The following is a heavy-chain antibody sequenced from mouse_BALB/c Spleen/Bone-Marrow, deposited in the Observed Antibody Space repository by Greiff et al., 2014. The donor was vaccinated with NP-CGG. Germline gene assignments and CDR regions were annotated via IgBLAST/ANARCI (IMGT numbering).Heavy chain of an antibody. CDR2: IYPGGGDT. CDR3: ARSAYYGTNYGAMDY. V-gene: IGHV1-82*01. J-gene: IGHJ4*01. CDR1: GYAFGNSW. Sequence: VQLQQSGPELVKPGASVKISCKASGYAFGNSWMNWVKQRPGQGLEWIGRIYPGGGDTNYNGKFKGKATLTADKSSSTAYMQLSSLTSVDSAVYFYARSAYYGTNYGAMDYWGQGTSVTVSS. D-gene: IGHD1-1*01.